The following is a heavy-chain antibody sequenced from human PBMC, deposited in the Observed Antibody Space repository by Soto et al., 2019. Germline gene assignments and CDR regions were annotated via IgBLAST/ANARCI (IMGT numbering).Heavy chain of an antibody. CDR1: GFTFSSYW. CDR2: IKQDGGEK. V-gene: IGHV3-7*01. J-gene: IGHJ3*02. D-gene: IGHD3-10*01. Sequence: GGSLRLSCAASGFTFSSYWMSWVRQAPGKGLEWVANIKQDGGEKYYVDSVKGRFTISRDNAKNSLYLQMNSLRAEDTAVYYCAGSGRGDAFDIWGQGTMVTVSS. CDR3: AGSGRGDAFDI.